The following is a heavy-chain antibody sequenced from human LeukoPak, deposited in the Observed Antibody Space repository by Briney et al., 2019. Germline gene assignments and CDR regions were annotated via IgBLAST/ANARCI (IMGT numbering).Heavy chain of an antibody. V-gene: IGHV4-61*02. D-gene: IGHD1-26*01. CDR3: ARGVGNYYYYYGMDV. Sequence: SQTLSLTCTVSGGSISSGSYYWSWIRQPAGKGLEWIGRIYTSGSTNYNPSLKSRVTTSVDTSKNQFSLKLSSVTAADTAVYYCARGVGNYYYYYGMDVWGQGTTVTVSS. J-gene: IGHJ6*02. CDR1: GGSISSGSYY. CDR2: IYTSGST.